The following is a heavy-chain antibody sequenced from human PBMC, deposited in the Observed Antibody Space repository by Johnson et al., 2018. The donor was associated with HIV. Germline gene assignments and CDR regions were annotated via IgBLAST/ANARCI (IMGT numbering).Heavy chain of an antibody. CDR3: AKDRGLSAFDI. CDR1: GIIFSHYG. D-gene: IGHD3-10*01. V-gene: IGHV3-30*18. Sequence: QVQLVESGGGVVQPGRSLRLSCAVSGIIFSHYGMSWVRQAPGKGLEWVAVISYDGSNKYYADSVKGRFTISRDNSKNTLYLQMNSLRAEDTAVYYCAKDRGLSAFDIWGQGTMVTVSS. CDR2: ISYDGSNK. J-gene: IGHJ3*02.